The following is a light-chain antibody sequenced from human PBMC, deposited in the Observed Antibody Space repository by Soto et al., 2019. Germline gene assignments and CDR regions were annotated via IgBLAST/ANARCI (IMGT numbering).Light chain of an antibody. J-gene: IGKJ1*01. CDR3: QQYHSYSRVT. Sequence: DIQMTQSPSTLSASVGDRVTIACRASQSIKNWLAWYQQKPGQVPKLLVYTASSLESGVASRFSGSGSGTEFTIIISSRQPDDFATYYCQQYHSYSRVTFGQGTKVEIK. CDR1: QSIKNW. CDR2: TAS. V-gene: IGKV1-5*03.